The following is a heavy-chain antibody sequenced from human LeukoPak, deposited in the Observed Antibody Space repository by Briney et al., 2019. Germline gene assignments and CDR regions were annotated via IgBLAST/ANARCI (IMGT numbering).Heavy chain of an antibody. CDR2: IYSGGST. CDR1: GFTVSTYS. J-gene: IGHJ4*02. V-gene: IGHV3-53*01. D-gene: IGHD2-2*01. Sequence: GGSLRLSCAASGFTVSTYSMTWVRQAPGKGLECVSVIYSGGSTYYADSVKGRFTVSRDNSKNTLYLQMNSLRAEDTAMYYCARGLGYCTSTTCLLPFDYWGRGTLVTVSS. CDR3: ARGLGYCTSTTCLLPFDY.